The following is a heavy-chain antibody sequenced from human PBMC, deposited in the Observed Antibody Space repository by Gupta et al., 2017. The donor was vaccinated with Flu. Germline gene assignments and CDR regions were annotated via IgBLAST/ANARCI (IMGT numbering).Heavy chain of an antibody. D-gene: IGHD5-24*01. Sequence: VKLVQSGAEVKKPGASVNVSCKASGYTFSTSGISWVRKAPGQGLEWMGWVSAYNGASNYAQKVQGRVTMTTDTSTSTAYMELRSLRYDDTAMYYCARDKIEMAGLPEFWGQGTLVTVSS. CDR2: VSAYNGAS. CDR1: GYTFSTSG. J-gene: IGHJ4*02. V-gene: IGHV1-18*01. CDR3: ARDKIEMAGLPEF.